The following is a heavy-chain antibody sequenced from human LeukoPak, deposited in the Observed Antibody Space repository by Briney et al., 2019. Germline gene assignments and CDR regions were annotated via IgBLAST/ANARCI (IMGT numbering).Heavy chain of an antibody. Sequence: GRSLRLSCAASGFTFSGSAMHWVRQASGKGLEWVGRIRSKANSYATAYAASVKGRFTISRDDSKNTAYLQMNSLKTEDTAVYYCTRHAAAAPFDYWGQGTLVTVSS. J-gene: IGHJ4*02. CDR1: GFTFSGSA. CDR3: TRHAAAAPFDY. CDR2: IRSKANSYAT. D-gene: IGHD6-13*01. V-gene: IGHV3-73*01.